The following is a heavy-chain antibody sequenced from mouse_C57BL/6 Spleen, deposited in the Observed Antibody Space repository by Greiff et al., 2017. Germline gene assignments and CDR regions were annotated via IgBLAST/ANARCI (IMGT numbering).Heavy chain of an antibody. V-gene: IGHV5-17*01. Sequence: DVMLVESGGGLVKPGGSLKLSCAASGFTFSDYGMHWVRQAPEKGLEWVAYISSGSSTIYYADTVKGRFTISRDNAKNTLFLQMTSLRSEDTAMYYCAKKFYGYGWYFDVWGTGTTVTVSS. CDR2: ISSGSSTI. D-gene: IGHD2-2*01. CDR3: AKKFYGYGWYFDV. CDR1: GFTFSDYG. J-gene: IGHJ1*03.